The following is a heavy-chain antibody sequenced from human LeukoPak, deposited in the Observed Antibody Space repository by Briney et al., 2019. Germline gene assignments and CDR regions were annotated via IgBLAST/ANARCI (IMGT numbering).Heavy chain of an antibody. CDR3: ARHSDVVGAI. CDR1: GYTFTHQW. J-gene: IGHJ4*02. CDR2: IYPRDSDT. Sequence: GESLKISCEASGYTFTHQWIGWVRQMPGTGLEWVGIIYPRDSDTIYSTSFQGHVTISADTSINTAYLEWRSLEASDTAMYYCARHSDVVGAIWGQGTQVTVSS. D-gene: IGHD3-16*01. V-gene: IGHV5-51*01.